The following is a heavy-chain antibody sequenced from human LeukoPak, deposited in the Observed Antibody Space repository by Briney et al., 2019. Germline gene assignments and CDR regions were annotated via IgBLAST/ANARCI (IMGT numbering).Heavy chain of an antibody. V-gene: IGHV4-34*01. CDR2: INNSGST. J-gene: IGHJ6*03. Sequence: SETLSLTCAVYGGSFSGYYWSWIRQPPGKGLEWIGEINNSGSTNYNPSLKSRVTISVDTSKNQFSLKLSSVTAADTAVYYCAGGRYYGSGSYYAYYYYYYMDVWGKGTTVTVSS. CDR1: GGSFSGYY. D-gene: IGHD3-10*01. CDR3: AGGRYYGSGSYYAYYYYYYMDV.